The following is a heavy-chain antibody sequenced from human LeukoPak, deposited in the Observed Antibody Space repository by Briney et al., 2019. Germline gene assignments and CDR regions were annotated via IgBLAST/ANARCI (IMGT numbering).Heavy chain of an antibody. V-gene: IGHV3-48*02. J-gene: IGHJ5*02. Sequence: GGSLRLSCAASGFTFSSYSMNWVRQAPGKGLEWISYISSSSSTIYSADSVKGRFTISRDNAKNSLYLQMNSMRDEDTAVYYCARRGYGSSGYTSWFDPWGQGTLVTVSS. CDR2: ISSSSSTI. CDR1: GFTFSSYS. CDR3: ARRGYGSSGYTSWFDP. D-gene: IGHD3-22*01.